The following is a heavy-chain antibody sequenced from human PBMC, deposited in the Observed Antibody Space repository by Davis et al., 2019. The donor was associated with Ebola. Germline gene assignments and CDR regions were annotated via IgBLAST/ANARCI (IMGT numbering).Heavy chain of an antibody. D-gene: IGHD2-2*01. V-gene: IGHV3-74*01. CDR3: ARSSYQPDW. CDR2: INTDGSFT. J-gene: IGHJ4*02. CDR1: GFTFSSYW. Sequence: PGGSLRLSCAASGFTFSSYWMHWVRQTPGKGLVWVSRINTDGSFTDYADSVKGRFIISRDNARNTVSLQMNSLRAEDTALYYCARSSYQPDWWGQGTLVTVSS.